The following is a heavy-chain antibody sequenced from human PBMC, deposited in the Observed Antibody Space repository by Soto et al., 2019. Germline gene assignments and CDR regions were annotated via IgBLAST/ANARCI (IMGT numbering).Heavy chain of an antibody. CDR2: VYYNENT. V-gene: IGHV4-39*01. J-gene: IGHJ5*02. CDR1: GASISSFAYY. Sequence: QLQLQESGPGLVRPSETLSLTCNVSGASISSFAYYWAWIRQPPGKGLEWIGTVYYNENTYYNPSLKSRVTISVDTAKNQFSLNLRSVTAADTAVYFCARRERHYGSPGWFDPWGQGTLVTVSS. D-gene: IGHD3-10*01. CDR3: ARRERHYGSPGWFDP.